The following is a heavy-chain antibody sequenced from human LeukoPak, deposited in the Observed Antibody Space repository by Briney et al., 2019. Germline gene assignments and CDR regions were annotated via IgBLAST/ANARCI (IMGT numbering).Heavy chain of an antibody. D-gene: IGHD5-12*01. Sequence: GGSLRLSCAASGFTFSSYGMHWVRQAPGKGLEWVAVISYDGSNKYYADSVKGRFTISRDNSKNTLYLQMNSLRAEDTAVYYCAKDLGYSGYAPDYHYYGMDVWGQGTTVTVSS. CDR2: ISYDGSNK. V-gene: IGHV3-30*18. CDR3: AKDLGYSGYAPDYHYYGMDV. J-gene: IGHJ6*02. CDR1: GFTFSSYG.